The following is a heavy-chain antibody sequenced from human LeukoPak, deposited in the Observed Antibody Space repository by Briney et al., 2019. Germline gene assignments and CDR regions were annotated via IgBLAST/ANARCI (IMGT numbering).Heavy chain of an antibody. D-gene: IGHD3-10*01. CDR1: GYSISSGYY. CDR3: ARSTLYYYGSGGGYYYMDV. J-gene: IGHJ6*03. V-gene: IGHV4-38-2*02. CDR2: IYHSGST. Sequence: SETLSLTCTVSGYSISSGYYWGWIRQPPGKGLEWIGSIYHSGSTYYNPSLKSRVTISVDTSKNQFSLKLSSVTAADTAVYYCARSTLYYYGSGGGYYYMDVWGKGTTVTVSS.